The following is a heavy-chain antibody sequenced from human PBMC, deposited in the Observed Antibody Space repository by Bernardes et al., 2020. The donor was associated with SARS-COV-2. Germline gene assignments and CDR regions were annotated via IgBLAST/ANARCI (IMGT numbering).Heavy chain of an antibody. CDR3: ARGNWRYYGSGKGRGMDV. CDR1: GFTFSSYD. J-gene: IGHJ6*02. D-gene: IGHD3-10*01. V-gene: IGHV3-13*05. Sequence: GSLRLSCAASGFTFSSYDMHWVRQATGKGLEWVSAIGTAGDPYYPGSVKGRFTISRENAKNSLYLQMNSLRAGDTAVYYCARGNWRYYGSGKGRGMDVWGQGTTVTVSS. CDR2: IGTAGDP.